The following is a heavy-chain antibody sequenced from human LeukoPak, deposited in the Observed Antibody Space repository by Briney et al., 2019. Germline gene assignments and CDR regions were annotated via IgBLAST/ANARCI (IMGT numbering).Heavy chain of an antibody. CDR1: GGTFSSYA. CDR3: ARDPLVSRTYYYDSSGYYPRRDYYYYGMDV. CDR2: IIPIFGTA. D-gene: IGHD3-22*01. V-gene: IGHV1-69*13. J-gene: IGHJ6*02. Sequence: SVKVSCKASGGTFSSYAISWVRQAPGQGLERMGGIIPIFGTANYAQKFQGRVTITADESTSTAYMELSSLRSEDTAVYYCARDPLVSRTYYYDSSGYYPRRDYYYYGMDVWGQGTTVTVSS.